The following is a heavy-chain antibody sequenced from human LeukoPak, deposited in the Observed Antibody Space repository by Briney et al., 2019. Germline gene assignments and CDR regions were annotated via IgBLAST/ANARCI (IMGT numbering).Heavy chain of an antibody. CDR3: ARDGWFGDYNWFDP. CDR2: ISSASNTI. D-gene: IGHD3-10*01. Sequence: QPGESLRLSCAASGFTFSNYSMNWVRQAPGKGLEWVSYISSASNTIYYADSVKGRFTISRDNAENSLYLQMNSLRAEDTAMYYCARDGWFGDYNWFDPWGQGTLVTVSS. V-gene: IGHV3-48*01. J-gene: IGHJ5*02. CDR1: GFTFSNYS.